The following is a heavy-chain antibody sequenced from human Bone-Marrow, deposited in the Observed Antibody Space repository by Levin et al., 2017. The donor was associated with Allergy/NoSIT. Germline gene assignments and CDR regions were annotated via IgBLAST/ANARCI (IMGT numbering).Heavy chain of an antibody. D-gene: IGHD3-22*01. CDR1: GFSLSTSGVG. V-gene: IGHV2-5*02. CDR2: IYWDDDK. Sequence: SGPTLVKPTQTLTLTCTFSGFSLSTSGVGVGWIRQPPGKALEWLALIYWDDDKRYSPSLKSRLTITKDTSKNQVVLTMTNMDPVDTATYYCARYYYDSSGYYPHDAFDIWGQGTMVTVSS. CDR3: ARYYYDSSGYYPHDAFDI. J-gene: IGHJ3*02.